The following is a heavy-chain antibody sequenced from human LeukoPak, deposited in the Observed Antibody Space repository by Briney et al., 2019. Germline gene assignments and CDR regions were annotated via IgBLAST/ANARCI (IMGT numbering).Heavy chain of an antibody. CDR3: ARLIVEQSYYFDY. V-gene: IGHV1-2*02. CDR1: GYTFTGYY. CDR2: INPNSGGT. D-gene: IGHD3-16*02. J-gene: IGHJ4*02. Sequence: ASVKVSCKASGYTFTGYYMHWERQAPGQGLEWMGWINPNSGGTNYAQKFQGRVTMTRDTSISTAYMELSRLRSDDTAVYYCARLIVEQSYYFDYWGQGTLVTVSS.